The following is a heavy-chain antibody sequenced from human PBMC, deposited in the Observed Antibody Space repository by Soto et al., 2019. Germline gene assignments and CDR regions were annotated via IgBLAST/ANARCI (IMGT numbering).Heavy chain of an antibody. CDR3: ARGDILTGYSH. J-gene: IGHJ4*02. V-gene: IGHV4-39*01. D-gene: IGHD3-9*01. CDR2: IYYSGST. CDR1: GGSISSSSYY. Sequence: PSETLSLTCTVSGGSISSSSYYWGWIRQPPGKGLEWIGSIYYSGSTYYNPSLKSRVTISVDTSKNQFSLKLSSVTAADTAVYYCARGDILTGYSHWGQGNLVTVS.